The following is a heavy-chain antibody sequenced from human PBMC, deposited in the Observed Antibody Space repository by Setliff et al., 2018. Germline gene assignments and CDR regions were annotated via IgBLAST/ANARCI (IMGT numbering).Heavy chain of an antibody. CDR3: ARTQVVPASTYSNDY. D-gene: IGHD2-2*01. J-gene: IGHJ4*02. CDR1: GFTFSSYS. Sequence: LRLSCAASGFTFSSYSMNWVRQAPGKGLEWVSSISSSSSYIYYADSVKGRFTISRDNAKNLLYLQMNSLGAEDTAVYYCARTQVVPASTYSNDYWGQGTLVTVSS. CDR2: ISSSSSYI. V-gene: IGHV3-21*01.